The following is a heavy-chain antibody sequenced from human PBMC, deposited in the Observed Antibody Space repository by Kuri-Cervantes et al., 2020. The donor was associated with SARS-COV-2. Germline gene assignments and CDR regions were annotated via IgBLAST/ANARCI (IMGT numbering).Heavy chain of an antibody. Sequence: GESLKISCAASGFAFSSHAMSWVRQTPEKGLEWVSAIRGGGASTSYADSVMGRFSISRDDSKNTLYLQMNGLRVEDTAVYFCARDRGAFGGWFDPWGQGTLVTVSS. J-gene: IGHJ5*02. CDR1: GFAFSSHA. V-gene: IGHV3-23*01. D-gene: IGHD3-16*01. CDR2: IRGGGAST. CDR3: ARDRGAFGGWFDP.